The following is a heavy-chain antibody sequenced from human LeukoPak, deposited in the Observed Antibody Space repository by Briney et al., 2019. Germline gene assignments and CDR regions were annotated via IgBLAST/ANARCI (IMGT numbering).Heavy chain of an antibody. V-gene: IGHV3-66*01. D-gene: IGHD1-26*01. Sequence: GGSLRLSCAASGFTVSSNYMSWVRQAPGEGLEGVSVIYSGGSTYYADPVKGRFTISRDNSKNTLYLQMNSLRAEDTAVYYCARGGSGSYYLDYWGQGTLVTVSS. CDR3: ARGGSGSYYLDY. CDR1: GFTVSSNY. CDR2: IYSGGST. J-gene: IGHJ4*02.